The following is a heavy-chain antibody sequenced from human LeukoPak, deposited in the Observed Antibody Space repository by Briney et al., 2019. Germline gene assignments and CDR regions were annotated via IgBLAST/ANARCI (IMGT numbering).Heavy chain of an antibody. V-gene: IGHV4-61*02. J-gene: IGHJ6*02. D-gene: IGHD3-10*01. CDR3: ARDRGSGSYLSYYYYYGMDV. CDR1: GGSISSGSYY. Sequence: SETLSLTCTVSGGSISSGSYYWSWIRQPAGKGLEWIGRIYTSGSTNYNPSLKSRVTISVDTSKNQFSLKLSSVTAADTAVYYCARDRGSGSYLSYYYYYGMDVWGQGTTVTVSS. CDR2: IYTSGST.